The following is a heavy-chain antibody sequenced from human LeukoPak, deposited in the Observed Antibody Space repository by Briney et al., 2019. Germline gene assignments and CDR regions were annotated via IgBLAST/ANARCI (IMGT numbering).Heavy chain of an antibody. CDR1: GFTFNRYG. Sequence: GGSLRLSCVASGFTFNRYGMHWVRQAPGKGLQWVAFIRHDTTHTYYAGPVKGRFTISRDNAKNSLYLQMNSLRAEDTAVYYCAKDPDCTSGICYTFFDYWGQGTPVTVSS. J-gene: IGHJ4*02. V-gene: IGHV3-30*02. CDR3: AKDPDCTSGICYTFFDY. D-gene: IGHD2-8*01. CDR2: IRHDTTHT.